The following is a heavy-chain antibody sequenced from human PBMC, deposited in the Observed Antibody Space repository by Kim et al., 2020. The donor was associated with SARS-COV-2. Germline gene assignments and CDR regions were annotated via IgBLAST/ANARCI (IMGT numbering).Heavy chain of an antibody. CDR1: GASITSWNS. D-gene: IGHD2-15*01. V-gene: IGHV4-4*02. Sequence: SETLSLTCAVSGASITSWNSWSWVRQPPGRGLEWIGEMHHSGRANYNPSLKSRITILIDKSNNQLSLRLSSVTAADTAVDYCARHGGYFFDYWGQGTLVT. J-gene: IGHJ4*02. CDR3: ARHGGYFFDY. CDR2: MHHSGRA.